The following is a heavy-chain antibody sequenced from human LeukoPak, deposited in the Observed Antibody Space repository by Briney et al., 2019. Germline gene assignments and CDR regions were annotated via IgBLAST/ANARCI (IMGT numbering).Heavy chain of an antibody. V-gene: IGHV4-59*08. D-gene: IGHD6-19*01. CDR3: ARVGYSSGWYFHDH. Sequence: SETLSLTCTVSSGSVSGYYWSWIRQPPGRGLEWIGYIYYSGSTIYNPSLKSRVTISVDTSKNQFSLKLTSVTAVDTAFYYCARVGYSSGWYFHDHWGQGTLVTVSS. CDR2: IYYSGST. CDR1: SGSVSGYY. J-gene: IGHJ5*02.